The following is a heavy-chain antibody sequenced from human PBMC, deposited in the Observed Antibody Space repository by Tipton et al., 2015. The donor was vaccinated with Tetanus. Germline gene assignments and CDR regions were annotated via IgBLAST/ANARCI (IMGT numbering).Heavy chain of an antibody. CDR2: IYQTDST. Sequence: TLSLTCAVSGGLITTGGYSWGWIRQPPGQGLEWLGYIYQTDSTYYNPSVRSRLTLSLQRSKNQGSLKLSSVTAADTAIYYCVRGRGLGAYSFGFEFWGQGAPVTFSS. V-gene: IGHV4-30-2*01. D-gene: IGHD5-12*01. CDR3: VRGRGLGAYSFGFEF. CDR1: GGLITTGGYS. J-gene: IGHJ4*02.